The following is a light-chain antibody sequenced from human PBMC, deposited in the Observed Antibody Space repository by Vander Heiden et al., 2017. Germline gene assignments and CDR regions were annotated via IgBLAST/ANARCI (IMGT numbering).Light chain of an antibody. CDR1: QSVSSY. V-gene: IGKV3-11*01. J-gene: IGKJ1*01. Sequence: EIVLTQSPATLSLSPGERATLSCRASQSVSSYLAWYQQKPGQAHRLLIYDASNRATGIPARFSGSGSGTDFTLTISSLEPEDFAVYYCQQRSNWPWTFGQGTKVESK. CDR3: QQRSNWPWT. CDR2: DAS.